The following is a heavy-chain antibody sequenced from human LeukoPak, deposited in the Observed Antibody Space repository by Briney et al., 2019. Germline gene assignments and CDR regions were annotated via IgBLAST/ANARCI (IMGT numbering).Heavy chain of an antibody. V-gene: IGHV3-30*03. D-gene: IGHD3-10*01. Sequence: PSETLSLTCAVSGGSISSSNWWSWVRQAPGKGLEWVAVVSHDGTKKYYADSVKGRFTISRDNSKNTLYLQMNSLRAEDTAVYYCATIPQGSGRYYEAELDYWGQGTLVTVSS. CDR1: GGSISSSN. CDR3: ATIPQGSGRYYEAELDY. CDR2: VSHDGTKK. J-gene: IGHJ4*02.